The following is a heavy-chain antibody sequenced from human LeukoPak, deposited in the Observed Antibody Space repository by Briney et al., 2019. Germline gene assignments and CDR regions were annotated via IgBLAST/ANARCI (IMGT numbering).Heavy chain of an antibody. Sequence: SGGSLRLSCAASGFTFSSYTMPWVRKAPGKGLEYVSAISSNGGRTYYANSVKGRFTISRDNSKNTLYLQMGSLRAEDMAVYYCARVNRDGSGPYYYYMDVWGIGTTVTVSS. J-gene: IGHJ6*03. V-gene: IGHV3-64*01. CDR3: ARVNRDGSGPYYYYMDV. CDR2: ISSNGGRT. CDR1: GFTFSSYT. D-gene: IGHD3-22*01.